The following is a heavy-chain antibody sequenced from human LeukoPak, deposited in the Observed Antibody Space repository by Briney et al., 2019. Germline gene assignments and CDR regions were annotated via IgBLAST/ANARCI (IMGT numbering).Heavy chain of an antibody. CDR2: IYSGGST. Sequence: GGSLRLSCAASGFTFDDYGMSWVRQAPGKGLEWVSVIYSGGSTYYADSVKGRFTISRDNSKNTLYLQMNSLRAEDTAVYYCARESQWFGELLGAFDIWGQGTMVTVSS. CDR3: ARESQWFGELLGAFDI. D-gene: IGHD3-10*01. V-gene: IGHV3-53*01. J-gene: IGHJ3*02. CDR1: GFTFDDYG.